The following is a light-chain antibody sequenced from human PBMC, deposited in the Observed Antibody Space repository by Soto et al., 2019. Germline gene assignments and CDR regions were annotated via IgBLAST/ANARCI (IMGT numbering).Light chain of an antibody. V-gene: IGKV1-5*01. CDR3: HHCNGYPHT. CDR1: QSIDNW. J-gene: IGKJ2*01. CDR2: DAS. Sequence: SPLSASIGDRVTITCRASQSIDNWLAWYQQKPGKAPQLLIYDASRVKTGVPSRFTASGSGTEFTLTINTLPADDSTTYWRHHCNGYPHTFGPGAKVEIK.